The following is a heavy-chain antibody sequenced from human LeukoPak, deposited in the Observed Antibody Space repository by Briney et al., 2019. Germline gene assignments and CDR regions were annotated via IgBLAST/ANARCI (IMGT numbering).Heavy chain of an antibody. V-gene: IGHV1-69*13. CDR1: GYTFTVYF. D-gene: IGHD4-23*01. J-gene: IGHJ6*02. CDR3: ALGYGGNTEDYYGMDV. CDR2: IIPIFGTA. Sequence: GASVKVSCKASGYTFTVYFMHWVRQAPGQGLEWMGGIIPIFGTANYAQKFQGRVTITADESTSTAYMELSSLRSEDTAVYYCALGYGGNTEDYYGMDVWGQGTTVTVSS.